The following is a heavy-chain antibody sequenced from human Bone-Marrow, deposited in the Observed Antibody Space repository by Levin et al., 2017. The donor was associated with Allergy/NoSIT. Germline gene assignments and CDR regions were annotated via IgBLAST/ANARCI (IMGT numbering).Heavy chain of an antibody. Sequence: RTGGSLRLSCAASGFTFNNAWVNWVRQAPGRGLEWVGRIKSDGGTTDYAAPVKGRFTISRDDAKTTLFLQMNTLQTEDTAVYYCTTNYDFWHAGAFDIWGQGTVVTVSS. CDR3: TTNYDFWHAGAFDI. V-gene: IGHV3-15*01. CDR1: GFTFNNAW. D-gene: IGHD3-3*01. J-gene: IGHJ3*02. CDR2: IKSDGGTT.